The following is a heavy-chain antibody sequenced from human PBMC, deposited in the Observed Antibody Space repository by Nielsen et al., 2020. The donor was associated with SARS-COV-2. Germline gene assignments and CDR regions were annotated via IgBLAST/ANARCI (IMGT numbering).Heavy chain of an antibody. Sequence: SETLSLTCTVSGGSVSSGSYFWSWIRQPPGKRLEWIGYMFYIGTANYNPSFQSRVNISVDTSKNQFSLNLSSVTAADTAIYYCARGGYNIYDFDYWGRGTLVTVSS. J-gene: IGHJ4*02. CDR3: ARGGYNIYDFDY. V-gene: IGHV4-61*01. CDR1: GGSVSSGSYF. D-gene: IGHD5-24*01. CDR2: MFYIGTA.